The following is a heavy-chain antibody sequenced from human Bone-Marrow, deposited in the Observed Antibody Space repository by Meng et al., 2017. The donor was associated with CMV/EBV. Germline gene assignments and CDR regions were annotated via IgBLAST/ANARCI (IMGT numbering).Heavy chain of an antibody. V-gene: IGHV2-5*01. J-gene: IGHJ4*02. Sequence: SGPTLVKPTQTLTLTCTFSGFSLSTSGVGVGWIRQPPGKALEWLALIYWNDDKRYSPSLKSRLTITKDTSKNQVVLTMTNMDPVDTATYYCAHSDSSSWYYWVDFDYWGQGTLVTVYS. CDR3: AHSDSSSWYYWVDFDY. D-gene: IGHD6-13*01. CDR1: GFSLSTSGVG. CDR2: IYWNDDK.